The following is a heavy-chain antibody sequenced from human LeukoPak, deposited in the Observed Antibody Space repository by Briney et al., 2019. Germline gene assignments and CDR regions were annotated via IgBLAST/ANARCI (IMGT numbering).Heavy chain of an antibody. J-gene: IGHJ5*02. Sequence: GASVKVSCKASGYTFTSYGISWVRQAPGQGLEWMGWISAYNGNTNYAQKLQGRVTMTTDTSTSTAYMELRSLRSDDTAVYYCARAGYCSSTSCLIRYNWFDPWGQGTLVTVSS. CDR3: ARAGYCSSTSCLIRYNWFDP. D-gene: IGHD2-2*03. V-gene: IGHV1-18*01. CDR2: ISAYNGNT. CDR1: GYTFTSYG.